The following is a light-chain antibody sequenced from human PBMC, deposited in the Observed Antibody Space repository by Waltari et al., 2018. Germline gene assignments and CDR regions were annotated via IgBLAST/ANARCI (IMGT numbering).Light chain of an antibody. CDR3: MQAVQVPIT. Sequence: EIGMTQSPLSLPVTPVKPAPVSGMSSQSLLYSDGLHYLDWYLQKLGQSPQLLIYLVSNRASGVPDRFSGSGSVTDVTLKISRVEAEDVGVYYCMQAVQVPITFGQGTRLEIK. CDR1: QSLLYSDGLHY. CDR2: LVS. J-gene: IGKJ5*01. V-gene: IGKV2-28*01.